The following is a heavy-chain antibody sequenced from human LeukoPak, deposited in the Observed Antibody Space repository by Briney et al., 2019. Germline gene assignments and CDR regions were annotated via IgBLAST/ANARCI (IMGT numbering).Heavy chain of an antibody. D-gene: IGHD1-1*01. V-gene: IGHV3-21*01. J-gene: IGHJ6*03. CDR2: ISSSSSYI. CDR3: ARDTSGTTYYYMDV. CDR1: GFTFSSYS. Sequence: PGGSLRLSCAASGFTFSSYSMNWVRQAPGKGLEWVSSISSSSSYIYYADSVKGRFTISRDNAKNSLYLQMNSLRAEDTAVYYCARDTSGTTYYYMDVWGKGTTVTVSS.